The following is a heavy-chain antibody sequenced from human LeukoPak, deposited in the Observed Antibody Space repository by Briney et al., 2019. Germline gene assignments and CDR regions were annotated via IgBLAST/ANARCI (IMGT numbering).Heavy chain of an antibody. CDR1: GGSISSYH. Sequence: PSETLSLTCTVSGGSISSYHWSWIRQPAGKGLEWIGRIYTSGSNNYNPSLKSRVTMSVDTSKNQFSLKLTSVTAADTAVHYCARLRFDYGSGSYKYYFDYWGQGTLVTVSS. CDR2: IYTSGSN. J-gene: IGHJ4*02. V-gene: IGHV4-4*07. CDR3: ARLRFDYGSGSYKYYFDY. D-gene: IGHD3-10*01.